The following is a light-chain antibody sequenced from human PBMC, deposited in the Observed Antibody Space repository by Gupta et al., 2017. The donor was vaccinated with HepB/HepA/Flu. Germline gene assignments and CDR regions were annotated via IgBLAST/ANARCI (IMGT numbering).Light chain of an antibody. V-gene: IGLV1-47*01. Sequence: SVLTQPPSASGTPGQRVTISCSGSTSNIGNNYVYWYHQLPGTAPKLLIYRNNKRPSGVPDRFSASKSGTSASLAISGLRSEDEADYYCSAWDDSRSGWVFGGGTKLTVL. CDR1: TSNIGNNY. CDR2: RNN. CDR3: SAWDDSRSGWV. J-gene: IGLJ3*02.